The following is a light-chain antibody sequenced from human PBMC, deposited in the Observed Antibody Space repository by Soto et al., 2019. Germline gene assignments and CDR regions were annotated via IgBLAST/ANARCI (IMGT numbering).Light chain of an antibody. CDR1: ASDVGRYDY. J-gene: IGLJ3*02. CDR2: EVS. CDR3: YSYASGNLVDV. V-gene: IGLV2-8*01. Sequence: QSALTQPPSASGSPGQSVTISCTGTASDVGRYDYVSWYQQHPGKAPKLMIYEVSKRPSGVPDRFSGSKSGNTASLTVSGLPAEDEAYYYLYSYASGNLVDVFGRGTKLTV.